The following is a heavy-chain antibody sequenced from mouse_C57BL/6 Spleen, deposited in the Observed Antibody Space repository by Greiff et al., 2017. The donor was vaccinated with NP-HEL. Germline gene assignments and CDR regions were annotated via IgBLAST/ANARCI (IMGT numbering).Heavy chain of an antibody. Sequence: QVQLKESGPGILQSSQTLSLTCSFSGFSLSTSGMGVSWIRQPSGKGLEWLAHIYWDDDKRYNPSLKSRLTISKDTSRNQVFLKITRVDTADTATYYCARKRYYGSSYYFDYWGQGTTLTVSS. CDR3: ARKRYYGSSYYFDY. CDR1: GFSLSTSGMG. D-gene: IGHD1-1*01. CDR2: IYWDDDK. J-gene: IGHJ2*01. V-gene: IGHV8-12*01.